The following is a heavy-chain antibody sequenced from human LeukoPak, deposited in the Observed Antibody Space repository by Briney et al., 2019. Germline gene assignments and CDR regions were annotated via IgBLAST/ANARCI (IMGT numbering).Heavy chain of an antibody. Sequence: GESLKISCKGSGYSFTSYWIAWVRQMPGKGLEWMGIIYPGDSDTRYSPSFQGQVTISADKPISTAYLHWNSLKASDTAMYYCARRLDHDAFDIWGQGTMVTVSS. J-gene: IGHJ3*02. D-gene: IGHD3-9*01. V-gene: IGHV5-51*01. CDR3: ARRLDHDAFDI. CDR1: GYSFTSYW. CDR2: IYPGDSDT.